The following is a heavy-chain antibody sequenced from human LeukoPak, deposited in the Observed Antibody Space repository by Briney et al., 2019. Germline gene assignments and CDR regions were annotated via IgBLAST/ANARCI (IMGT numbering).Heavy chain of an antibody. CDR1: GFTFSSYS. Sequence: GGSLRLSCAASGFTFSSYSMNWVRQAPGKGLEWVSSISSSSSYIYYADSVKGRFTISRDNAKNSLYLQMNSLRAEDTAVYYCARGETVYGGAIVYWGQGTLVTVSS. V-gene: IGHV3-21*04. CDR2: ISSSSSYI. CDR3: ARGETVYGGAIVY. J-gene: IGHJ4*02. D-gene: IGHD3-16*02.